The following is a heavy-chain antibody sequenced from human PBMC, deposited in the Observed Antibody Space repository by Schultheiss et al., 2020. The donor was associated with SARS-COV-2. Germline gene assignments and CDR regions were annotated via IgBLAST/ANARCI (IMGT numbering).Heavy chain of an antibody. CDR1: GGSISSGDYY. Sequence: LRLSCTVSGGSISSGDYYWSWIRQPPGKGLEWIGEIYHSGSTNYNPSLKSRVTISVDKSKNQFSLKLSSVTAADTAVYYCARSGWGWFDPWGQGTLVTVSS. D-gene: IGHD3-16*01. CDR3: ARSGWGWFDP. V-gene: IGHV4-30-4*01. J-gene: IGHJ5*02. CDR2: IYHSGST.